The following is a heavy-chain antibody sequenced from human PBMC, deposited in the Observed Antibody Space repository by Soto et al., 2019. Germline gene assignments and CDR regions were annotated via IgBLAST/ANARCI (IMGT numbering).Heavy chain of an antibody. D-gene: IGHD3-10*01. CDR3: ARFGITMVRGVTGWFDP. J-gene: IGHJ5*02. Sequence: SETLSLTCTVSGGSISSYYWSWIRQPPGKGLEWIGYIYYGGSTNYNPSLKSRVTISVDTSKNQFSLKLSSVTAADTAVYYCARFGITMVRGVTGWFDPWGQGTLVTVSS. V-gene: IGHV4-59*01. CDR1: GGSISSYY. CDR2: IYYGGST.